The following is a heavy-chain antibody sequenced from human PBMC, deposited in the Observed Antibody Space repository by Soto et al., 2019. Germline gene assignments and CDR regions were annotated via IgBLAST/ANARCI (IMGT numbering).Heavy chain of an antibody. Sequence: EVQLLESGGGLVQPGGSLRLSCAASGFTFSSYAMSWVRQAPGKGLEWVSAISGSGGSTYYAASVKGRFTISRDNSKNTLYLQMNSLRAEDTAVYYCAKGIQGYCSSTSCPLDPWGQGTLVTVSS. CDR3: AKGIQGYCSSTSCPLDP. D-gene: IGHD2-2*01. CDR2: ISGSGGST. V-gene: IGHV3-23*01. CDR1: GFTFSSYA. J-gene: IGHJ5*02.